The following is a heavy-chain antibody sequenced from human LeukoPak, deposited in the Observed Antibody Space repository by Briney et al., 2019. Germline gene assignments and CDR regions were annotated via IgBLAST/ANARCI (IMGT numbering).Heavy chain of an antibody. CDR1: GFTLSSYE. CDR3: ARVVVVPAAMLDY. CDR2: ISSSCSNI. J-gene: IGHJ4*02. V-gene: IGHV3-48*03. Sequence: GWALRLSCAASGFTLSSYEMNWVRQPPGKGLEWVSYISSSCSNIYYADSVKGRFTISRDNAKNSLYLQMNSLRAEDTAVYYCARVVVVPAAMLDYWGQGTLVTVSS. D-gene: IGHD2-2*01.